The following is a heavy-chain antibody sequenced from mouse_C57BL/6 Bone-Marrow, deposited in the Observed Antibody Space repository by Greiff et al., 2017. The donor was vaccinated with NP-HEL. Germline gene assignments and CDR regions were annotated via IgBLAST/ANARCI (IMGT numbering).Heavy chain of an antibody. D-gene: IGHD2-2*01. CDR3: ARSLYYGYVPYYFDF. J-gene: IGHJ2*01. Sequence: VQLQQSVAELVRPGASVKLSCTASGFNIKNTYMHWVKQRPEQGLEWIGRIDPANGNTKYAPKFQGKATITADTSSNTAYLQLSSLTSEDTAIYYCARSLYYGYVPYYFDFWGQGTTPTVSS. CDR1: GFNIKNTY. V-gene: IGHV14-3*01. CDR2: IDPANGNT.